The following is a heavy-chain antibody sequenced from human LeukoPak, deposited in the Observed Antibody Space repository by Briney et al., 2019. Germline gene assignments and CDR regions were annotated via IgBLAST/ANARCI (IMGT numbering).Heavy chain of an antibody. CDR3: ARETFSWELDYYYYYMDV. V-gene: IGHV4-39*07. Sequence: KASETLSLTCSVSGGSISSSRFYWGWIRQPPGKGLEWIGSIYYSGSTYYNPSLKSRVIISVDTSKNQFSLKLSSVTAADTAVYYCARETFSWELDYYYYYMDVWGKGTTVTVSS. J-gene: IGHJ6*03. D-gene: IGHD3-10*01. CDR2: IYYSGST. CDR1: GGSISSSRFY.